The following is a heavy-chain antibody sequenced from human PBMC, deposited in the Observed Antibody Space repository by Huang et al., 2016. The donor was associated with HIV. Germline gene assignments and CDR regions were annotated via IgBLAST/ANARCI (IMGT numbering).Heavy chain of an antibody. D-gene: IGHD3-22*01. J-gene: IGHJ3*02. Sequence: VQLVQSGAEVKKPGASVKVSCTASGYSFTGSSVHWVRQSPGQGLEWMGWINPSRGARKRVQIVQGRGIMTRDTAISKAYMQLSRLTSDDTGVYDCAKDCGSTGAFGSSGYDRHDAFDIWGQGSMVIVSS. CDR2: INPSRGAR. V-gene: IGHV1-2*02. CDR1: GYSFTGSS. CDR3: AKDCGSTGAFGSSGYDRHDAFDI.